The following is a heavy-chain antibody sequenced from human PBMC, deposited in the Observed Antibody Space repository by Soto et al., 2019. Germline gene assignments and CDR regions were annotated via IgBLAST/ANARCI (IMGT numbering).Heavy chain of an antibody. CDR2: IYYSGST. CDR3: ARASPEDHFDY. Sequence: SETLSLTCTVSGGSISSYYWSWIRQPPGKGLEWIGYIYYSGSTNYNPSLKSRVTISVDTSKNQFSLKLSSVTAADTAVYYCARASPEDHFDYWGQGTLVTV. J-gene: IGHJ4*02. CDR1: GGSISSYY. V-gene: IGHV4-59*01.